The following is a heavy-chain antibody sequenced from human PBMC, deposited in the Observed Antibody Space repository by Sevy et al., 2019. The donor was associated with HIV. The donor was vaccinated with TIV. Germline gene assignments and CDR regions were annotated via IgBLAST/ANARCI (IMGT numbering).Heavy chain of an antibody. Sequence: GGSLRLSCAASGFTFSSYEMNWVRQAPGKGLEWVSYIRSRGSTIYYADSVKGRFTISRDNAKNSLYLQMNSLRAEDTAVYYCARAPGQQLAPDFDDWGQGTLVTVSS. CDR2: IRSRGSTI. CDR3: ARAPGQQLAPDFDD. V-gene: IGHV3-48*03. D-gene: IGHD6-13*01. CDR1: GFTFSSYE. J-gene: IGHJ4*02.